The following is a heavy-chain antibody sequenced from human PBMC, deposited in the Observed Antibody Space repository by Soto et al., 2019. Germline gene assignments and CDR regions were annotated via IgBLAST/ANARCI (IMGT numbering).Heavy chain of an antibody. D-gene: IGHD3-10*01. Sequence: QVQLQESGPGLVKPSQTLSLSCTVSGGSISSGSYYWSWIRQHPGKGLEWMGYIYYSGSTYYNPSLKSRVTISVYTSKNQFSLKLSSVTAADTAVYYCARGSWSFYYFDYWGQGTLVTVSS. J-gene: IGHJ4*02. CDR2: IYYSGST. V-gene: IGHV4-31*03. CDR3: ARGSWSFYYFDY. CDR1: GGSISSGSYY.